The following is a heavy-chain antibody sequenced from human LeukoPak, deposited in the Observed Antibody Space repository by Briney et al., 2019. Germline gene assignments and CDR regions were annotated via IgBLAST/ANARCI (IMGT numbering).Heavy chain of an antibody. CDR3: ARVRYRLAETYIDY. Sequence: ASVKVSCKASGYTFSGYYIHWVRQGPGQGLEWMGWINPNSGVTDYAQKFQGRVTMTRDTSISTAYMELSRLRSDDTAVYYCARVRYRLAETYIDYWGQGTLVTVSS. CDR1: GYTFSGYY. D-gene: IGHD3-16*01. V-gene: IGHV1-2*02. CDR2: INPNSGVT. J-gene: IGHJ4*02.